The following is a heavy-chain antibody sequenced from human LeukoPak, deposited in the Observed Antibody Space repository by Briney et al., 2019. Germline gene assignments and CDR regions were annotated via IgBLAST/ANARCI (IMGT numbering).Heavy chain of an antibody. J-gene: IGHJ3*02. CDR1: GFTVSSNY. Sequence: GGSLRLSCAASGFTVSSNYMSWVRQAPGKGLEWVSVIYSGGSTYYADSVKGRFTISRDNSKNTLYLQMNSLRAEDTAVYYCAREMATIGAGGGLDAFDIWGQGTMVTVSS. CDR3: AREMATIGAGGGLDAFDI. CDR2: IYSGGST. V-gene: IGHV3-66*01. D-gene: IGHD5-24*01.